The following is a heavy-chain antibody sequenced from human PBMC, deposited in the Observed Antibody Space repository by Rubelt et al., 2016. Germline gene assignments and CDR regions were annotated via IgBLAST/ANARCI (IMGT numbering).Heavy chain of an antibody. CDR3: TTARHSNIQYGEPY. D-gene: IGHD4-17*01. J-gene: IGHJ4*02. CDR1: GFTFSNAW. V-gene: IGHV3-15*01. Sequence: EVQLVESGGGLVKPGGSLRLSCAASGFTFSNAWMSWVRQAPGKGLEWVGRIKSKTDGGTTDYAAPVKGRVPISRDDSKNTLYLQMNSLKTEDTAVYYCTTARHSNIQYGEPYWGQGTLVTVSS. CDR2: IKSKTDGGTT.